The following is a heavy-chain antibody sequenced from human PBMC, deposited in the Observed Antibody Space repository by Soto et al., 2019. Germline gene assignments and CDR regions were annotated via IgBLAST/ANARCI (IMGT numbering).Heavy chain of an antibody. Sequence: ASVKVSCKASGYTFTGYYMHWVRQAPGQGLEWMGWINPNSGGTNYAQKFQGRVTMTRDTSISTAYMELSRLRSDDTAAYYCARDYSNYVRGRTLQRFDPWGQGTLVTVSS. CDR1: GYTFTGYY. D-gene: IGHD4-4*01. V-gene: IGHV1-2*02. CDR3: ARDYSNYVRGRTLQRFDP. J-gene: IGHJ5*02. CDR2: INPNSGGT.